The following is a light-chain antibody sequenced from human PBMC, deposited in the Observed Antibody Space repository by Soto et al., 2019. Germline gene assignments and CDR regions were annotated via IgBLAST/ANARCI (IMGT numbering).Light chain of an antibody. J-gene: IGLJ2*01. CDR3: QTWGTGIQL. V-gene: IGLV4-69*01. CDR2: LNSDGSH. CDR1: SGHSSYA. Sequence: QLVLTQSPSASASLGASVKLTCTLSSGHSSYAIAWHQQQPEKGPRYLMKLNSDGSHSKGDGIPDRFSGSSSGAERYLTISTLQSEAEADYYCQTWGTGIQLFGGGTQLTVL.